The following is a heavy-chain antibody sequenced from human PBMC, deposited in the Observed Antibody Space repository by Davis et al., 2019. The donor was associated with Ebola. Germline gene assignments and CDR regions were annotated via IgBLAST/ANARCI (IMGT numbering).Heavy chain of an antibody. V-gene: IGHV3-30-3*01. CDR1: GFTFSSYA. D-gene: IGHD6-19*01. CDR3: ARDCFGGGWYSYGMDV. Sequence: GGSLRLSCAASGFTFSSYAMHWVRQAPGKGLEWVAVISYDGSNKYYADSVKGRFTISRDNSKNTLYLQMNSLRAEDTAVYYCARDCFGGGWYSYGMDVWGQGTTVTVSS. J-gene: IGHJ6*02. CDR2: ISYDGSNK.